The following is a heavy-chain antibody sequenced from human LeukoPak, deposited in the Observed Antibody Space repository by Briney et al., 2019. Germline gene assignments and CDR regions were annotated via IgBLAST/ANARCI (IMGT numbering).Heavy chain of an antibody. CDR2: INPNSGAT. Sequence: GASVKVSCTASGYTFTGYFMHWVRQAPGQGLEWMGWINPNSGATNYAQNFQGRVTMTRDTSISTAYMELRSDDTAVYYCARGHYDTSGYYHLDYWGQGTLVTVSS. CDR3: ARGHYDTSGYYHLDY. D-gene: IGHD3-22*01. V-gene: IGHV1-2*02. J-gene: IGHJ4*02. CDR1: GYTFTGYF.